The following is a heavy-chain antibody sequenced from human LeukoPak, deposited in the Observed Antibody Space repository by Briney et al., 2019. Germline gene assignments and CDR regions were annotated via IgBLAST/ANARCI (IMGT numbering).Heavy chain of an antibody. Sequence: PSETLSLTCTVSGGSISSGGYYWSWIRQHPGKGLEWIGYIYYSGSTYYNPSLKSRVTISVDTSKNQFSLKLSFVTAADTAVYYCARVRNPILYGFDYWGQGTLVTVSS. D-gene: IGHD3-10*01. CDR2: IYYSGST. V-gene: IGHV4-31*03. CDR3: ARVRNPILYGFDY. J-gene: IGHJ4*02. CDR1: GGSISSGGYY.